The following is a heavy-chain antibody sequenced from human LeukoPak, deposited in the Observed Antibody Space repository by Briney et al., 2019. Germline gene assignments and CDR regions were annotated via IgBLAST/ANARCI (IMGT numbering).Heavy chain of an antibody. CDR1: GFTFSSYW. CDR2: IKQDGSEK. D-gene: IGHD1-26*01. J-gene: IGHJ4*02. V-gene: IGHV3-7*01. CDR3: AREIVGPTLYYFDY. Sequence: GGSLRLSCAASGFTFSSYWMSWVRQAPGKGLEWVANIKQDGSEKYYVDSVKGRFTISRDNAKNSLYLQMNSLRAEDTAVYYCAREIVGPTLYYFDYWGQGTLVTVSS.